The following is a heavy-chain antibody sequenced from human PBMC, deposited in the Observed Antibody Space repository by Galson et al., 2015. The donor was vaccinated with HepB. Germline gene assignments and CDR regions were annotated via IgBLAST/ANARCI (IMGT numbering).Heavy chain of an antibody. D-gene: IGHD3-22*01. Sequence: SVKVSCKASGYTFTSYDINWVRQATGQGLEWMGWMNPNSGNTNYAQKFQGRVTMTRNTSISTAYMELSSLRSEDTAVYYCASANYYDSSGYRDYWGQGTLVTVSS. CDR2: MNPNSGNT. J-gene: IGHJ4*02. CDR3: ASANYYDSSGYRDY. V-gene: IGHV1-8*02. CDR1: GYTFTSYD.